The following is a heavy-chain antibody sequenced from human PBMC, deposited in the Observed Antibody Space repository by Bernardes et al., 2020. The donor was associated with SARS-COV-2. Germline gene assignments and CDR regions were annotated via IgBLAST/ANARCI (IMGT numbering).Heavy chain of an antibody. Sequence: GGSLRLSCAASGFTFDDYGMSWVRQAPGKGLEWVSGINWNGGSTGYADSVTCRFTISRDNAKNSLYLQMNSLRAEDTALYHCARVEYYDILTGYSSYYYYYGMDVWGQGTTVTVSS. V-gene: IGHV3-20*01. CDR3: ARVEYYDILTGYSSYYYYYGMDV. CDR2: INWNGGST. CDR1: GFTFDDYG. J-gene: IGHJ6*02. D-gene: IGHD3-9*01.